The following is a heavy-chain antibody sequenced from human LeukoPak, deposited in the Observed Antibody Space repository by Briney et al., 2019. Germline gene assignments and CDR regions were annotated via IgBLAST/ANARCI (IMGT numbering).Heavy chain of an antibody. CDR3: ARGPTRPMTTVTTYYYGMDV. CDR1: GYTLTELS. J-gene: IGHJ6*02. Sequence: GASVKVSCKVSGYTLTELSMHWVRQAPGKGLEWMGGFDPEDGETIYAQKFQGRVTMTEDTSTDTAYMELSSLRSEDTAVCYCARGPTRPMTTVTTYYYGMDVWGQGTTVTVSS. CDR2: FDPEDGET. D-gene: IGHD4-17*01. V-gene: IGHV1-24*01.